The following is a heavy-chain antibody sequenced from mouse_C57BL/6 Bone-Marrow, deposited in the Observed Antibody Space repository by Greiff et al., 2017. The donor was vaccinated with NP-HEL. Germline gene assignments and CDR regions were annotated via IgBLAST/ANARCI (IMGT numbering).Heavy chain of an antibody. V-gene: IGHV1-81*01. D-gene: IGHD2-3*01. CDR1: GYTFTSYG. J-gene: IGHJ2*01. Sequence: VQRVESGAELARPGASVKLSCKASGYTFTSYGISWVKQRTGQGLEWIGEIYPRSGNTYYNEKFKGKATLTADKSSSTAYMELRSLTSEDSAVYFCARSNDLFDYWGQGTTLTVSS. CDR2: IYPRSGNT. CDR3: ARSNDLFDY.